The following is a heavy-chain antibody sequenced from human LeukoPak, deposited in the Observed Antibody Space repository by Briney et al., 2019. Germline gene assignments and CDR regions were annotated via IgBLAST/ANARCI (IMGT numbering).Heavy chain of an antibody. Sequence: PGGSLRLSCAASGFTFSSYWMHWVRQAPGKGLVWVSRINSDGSSTSYADSVKGRFTISRDNAKNTLYLQMNSLRAEDTAVYYCALCSSTSCYRGFDPWGQGTLVTVSS. D-gene: IGHD2-2*02. CDR3: ALCSSTSCYRGFDP. CDR1: GFTFSSYW. CDR2: INSDGSST. J-gene: IGHJ5*02. V-gene: IGHV3-74*01.